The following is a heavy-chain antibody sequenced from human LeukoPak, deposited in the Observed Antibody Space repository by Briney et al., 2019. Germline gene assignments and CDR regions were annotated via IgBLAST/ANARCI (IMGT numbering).Heavy chain of an antibody. D-gene: IGHD1-26*01. J-gene: IGHJ4*02. CDR3: ARGRYSGSKRAAEFDY. CDR1: GYSISSGYY. CDR2: IYHCRST. V-gene: IGHV4-38-2*01. Sequence: PSETLSLTCAVSGYSISSGYYWGWIRQPPGKGLEWIGSIYHCRSTYYNPSLKSRVTISVDTSKNQFSLKLSSVTAADTAVYYCARGRYSGSKRAAEFDYWGQGTLVTVSS.